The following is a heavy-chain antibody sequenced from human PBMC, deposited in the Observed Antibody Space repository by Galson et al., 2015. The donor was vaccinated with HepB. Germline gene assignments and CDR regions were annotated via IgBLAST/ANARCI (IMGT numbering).Heavy chain of an antibody. J-gene: IGHJ6*02. CDR2: IYHSGST. CDR1: GGSFSGYY. D-gene: IGHD3-9*01. CDR3: ARMAPNYDFLTGSYYYYGLDV. Sequence: ETLSLTCAVYGGSFSGYYWTWSRQPPGKGLEWIGEIYHSGSTNYNPSLKSRVTISVDTSKNQFSLKLNSVTAADTAVYFCARMAPNYDFLTGSYYYYGLDVWGQGTTVTVSS. V-gene: IGHV4-34*01.